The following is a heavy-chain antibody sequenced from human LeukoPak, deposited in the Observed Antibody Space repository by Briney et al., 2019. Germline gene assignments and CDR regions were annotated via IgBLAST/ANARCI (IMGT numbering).Heavy chain of an antibody. V-gene: IGHV4-61*02. CDR1: GGSISSGSYY. Sequence: SETLSLTCTVAGGSISSGSYYWSWLRQPAGRGLEWIGRIFTSGSTNYNPSLKSRVTISVDTSKNQFSLKLNSVTAADTAVYYCARVDGSCSGGSCPSGNWFDPWGQGTLVTVSS. D-gene: IGHD2-15*01. J-gene: IGHJ5*02. CDR2: IFTSGST. CDR3: ARVDGSCSGGSCPSGNWFDP.